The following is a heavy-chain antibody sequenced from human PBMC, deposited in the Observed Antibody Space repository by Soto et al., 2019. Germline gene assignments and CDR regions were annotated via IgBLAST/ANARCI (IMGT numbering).Heavy chain of an antibody. J-gene: IGHJ4*02. D-gene: IGHD3-22*01. CDR1: GFTFSIYD. CDR3: ARGYYDASGYYSFDY. Sequence: GGSRRLSCAASGFTFSIYDMHWGRQATGKGLEWVSAIGTAGDPYYAASVKGRFTISRENAKNSLFLQMNSLRAGDTAVYYCARGYYDASGYYSFDYWGQGTLVTVSS. V-gene: IGHV3-13*05. CDR2: IGTAGDP.